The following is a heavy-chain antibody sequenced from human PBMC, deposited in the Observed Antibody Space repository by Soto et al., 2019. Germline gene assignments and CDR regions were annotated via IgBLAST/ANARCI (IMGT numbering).Heavy chain of an antibody. CDR2: ITNSGDGT. CDR1: GFTFSNYA. CDR3: ALRWWERPGPSDY. J-gene: IGHJ4*02. V-gene: IGHV3-23*01. Sequence: EVQLLQSGGGLVQPGGSLRLSCVASGFTFSNYAMNWVRQAPGRGLEWVSGITNSGDGTYYADSVRGRFTISRDNSKNTLYLQINNLRVDDKALYYCALRWWERPGPSDYWGEGTLVTVSS. D-gene: IGHD3-16*01.